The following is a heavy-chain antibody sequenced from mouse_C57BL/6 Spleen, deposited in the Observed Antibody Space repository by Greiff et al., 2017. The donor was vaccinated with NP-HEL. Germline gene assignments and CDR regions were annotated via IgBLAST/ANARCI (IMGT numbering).Heavy chain of an antibody. CDR1: GFTFSDYY. Sequence: EVMLVESGGGLVQPGGSLKLSCAASGFTFSDYYMYWVRQTPEKRLEWVAYISNGGGSTYYPDTVKGRFTISRDNAKNTLYLQMSRLKSEDTAMYYCARHDGYYWYFDVWGTGTTVTVSS. CDR2: ISNGGGST. CDR3: ARHDGYYWYFDV. J-gene: IGHJ1*03. V-gene: IGHV5-12*01. D-gene: IGHD2-3*01.